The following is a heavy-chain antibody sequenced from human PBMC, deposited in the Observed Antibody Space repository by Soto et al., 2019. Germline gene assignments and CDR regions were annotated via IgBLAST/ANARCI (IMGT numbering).Heavy chain of an antibody. CDR3: VKGEYYYDSSGYYPFDY. Sequence: SCKASGYTFTSYYMHWVRQAPGKGLEWVAFISNDGSNKYYADSVKGRFTISRDNSKNTQYLQMSSLRADDTAVYYCVKGEYYYDSSGYYPFDYWGQGTLVTVSS. CDR1: GYTFTSYY. V-gene: IGHV3-30*14. CDR2: ISNDGSNK. D-gene: IGHD3-22*01. J-gene: IGHJ4*02.